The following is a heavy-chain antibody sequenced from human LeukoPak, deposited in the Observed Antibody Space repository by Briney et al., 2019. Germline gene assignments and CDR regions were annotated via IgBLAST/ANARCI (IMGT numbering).Heavy chain of an antibody. Sequence: PSETLSLTCTLTGGSISSSSYYWGWLRQPPEKGLGWIGTIYYGGSTYYNPSLKSRVTISVDTSKNQFSLKLSSVTAADTAVYYCARGLATVTTLGVHDYWGQGTLVTVSS. D-gene: IGHD4-17*01. J-gene: IGHJ4*02. V-gene: IGHV4-39*07. CDR1: GGSISSSSYY. CDR2: IYYGGST. CDR3: ARGLATVTTLGVHDY.